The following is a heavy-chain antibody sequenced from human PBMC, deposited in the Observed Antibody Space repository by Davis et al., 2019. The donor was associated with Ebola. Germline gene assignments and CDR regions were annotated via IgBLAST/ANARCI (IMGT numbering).Heavy chain of an antibody. CDR1: GFTFSSYE. CDR2: ISSSGSTI. Sequence: SLKISCAASGFTFSSYEMNWVRQAPGKGLEWVSYISSSGSTIYYADSVKGRFTISRDNAKNSLYLQMNSLRAEDTAVYYCARDLGGSTYYYYYGMDVWGQGTTVTVSS. D-gene: IGHD2-15*01. J-gene: IGHJ6*02. CDR3: ARDLGGSTYYYYYGMDV. V-gene: IGHV3-48*03.